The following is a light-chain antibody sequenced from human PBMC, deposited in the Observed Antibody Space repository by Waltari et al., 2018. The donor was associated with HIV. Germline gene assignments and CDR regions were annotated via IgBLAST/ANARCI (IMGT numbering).Light chain of an antibody. J-gene: IGKJ1*01. V-gene: IGKV1-6*01. Sequence: AIQMTQSPSSLSASVGDRVTITCRASQGIINELGWYQQRPGKAPKLLIYAASTLQSGVPSRFSGSVSGTDFTLTISSLQPEDFATYYCLQDFKYPWTFGQGTKVEIK. CDR2: AAS. CDR3: LQDFKYPWT. CDR1: QGIINE.